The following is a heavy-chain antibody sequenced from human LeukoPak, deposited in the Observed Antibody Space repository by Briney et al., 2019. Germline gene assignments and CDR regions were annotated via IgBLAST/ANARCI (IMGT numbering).Heavy chain of an antibody. Sequence: GGSLRLSCAASGFSFSASAMHWVRQAPAKGLEWVGRIKTKVDNYATAYAASEKGRFTISRDESKNTAYLQMNRLKTEDTAMYFCTRLAYGDFRFDPWGQGTLVTVSS. CDR1: GFSFSASA. CDR2: IKTKVDNYAT. J-gene: IGHJ5*02. V-gene: IGHV3-73*01. D-gene: IGHD4-17*01. CDR3: TRLAYGDFRFDP.